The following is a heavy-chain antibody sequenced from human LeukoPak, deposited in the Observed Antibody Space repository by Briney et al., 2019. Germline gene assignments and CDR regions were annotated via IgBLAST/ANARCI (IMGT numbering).Heavy chain of an antibody. CDR2: INPSGGST. CDR1: GYTFTSYY. Sequence: ASVKVSCKASGYTFTSYYMHWVRQAPGQGLEWMGIINPSGGSTSYAQKFQGRVTMTRDTSTSTVYMELSSLTSEDTAVYYCARLYSSGHFDYWGQGTLVTVSS. J-gene: IGHJ4*02. D-gene: IGHD6-19*01. CDR3: ARLYSSGHFDY. V-gene: IGHV1-46*01.